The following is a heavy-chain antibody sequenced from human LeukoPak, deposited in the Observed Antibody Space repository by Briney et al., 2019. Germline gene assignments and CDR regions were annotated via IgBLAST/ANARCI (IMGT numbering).Heavy chain of an antibody. CDR3: ARVTTAKDSIFDY. D-gene: IGHD4-17*01. CDR1: GGSISSYY. CDR2: IYYSGST. V-gene: IGHV4-59*01. J-gene: IGHJ4*02. Sequence: PSETLSLTCTVSGGSISSYYWSWIRQPPGKGLEWIGYIYYSGSTNYNPSLKSRVTISVDTSKNQFSLKLSSVTAADTAVYYCARVTTAKDSIFDYWGQGTLVTVSS.